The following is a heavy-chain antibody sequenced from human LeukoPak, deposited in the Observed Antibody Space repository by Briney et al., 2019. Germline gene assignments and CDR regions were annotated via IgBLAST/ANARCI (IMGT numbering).Heavy chain of an antibody. CDR2: ISYDESKI. D-gene: IGHD3-16*01. CDR1: GFSFTNYA. Sequence: GGSLRLSCTGSGFSFTNYAMHWVRQAPGEGLEWVAVISYDESKIYYADSVKGRFTISRDLSTNTLYLQINSLKTEDTAVYYCTTDPRGSDSVYYFYYGMDVWGQGTTVTVSS. J-gene: IGHJ6*02. CDR3: TTDPRGSDSVYYFYYGMDV. V-gene: IGHV3-30*03.